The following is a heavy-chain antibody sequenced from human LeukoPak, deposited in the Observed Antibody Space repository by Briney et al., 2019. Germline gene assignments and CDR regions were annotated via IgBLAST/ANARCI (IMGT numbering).Heavy chain of an antibody. CDR3: ASQGVAVAGTGDY. CDR2: IYYSGGT. V-gene: IGHV4-39*07. CDR1: GGSITSSSYY. J-gene: IGHJ4*02. Sequence: PSETLSLTCTVSGGSITSSSYYWGWIRQPPGKGLEWTGIIYYSGGTYYNPSLKSRVTISVDTSKNRFSLKLSSVTAADTAVYYCASQGVAVAGTGDYWGQGTLVTVSS. D-gene: IGHD6-19*01.